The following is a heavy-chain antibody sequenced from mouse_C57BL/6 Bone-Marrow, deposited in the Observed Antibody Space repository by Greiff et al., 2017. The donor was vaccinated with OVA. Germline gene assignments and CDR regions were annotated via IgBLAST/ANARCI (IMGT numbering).Heavy chain of an antibody. Sequence: EVQLVESGPGLVKPSQSLSLTCSVTGYSITSGYYWNWIRQFPGNKLEWMGYITYDGSNNYNPSLKNRISITRDTSSNQFFLKLNSVTTEDTATYCCARGHFDDWGQGTTLTVSS. V-gene: IGHV3-6*01. CDR1: GYSITSGYY. J-gene: IGHJ2*01. CDR3: ARGHFDD. CDR2: ITYDGSN.